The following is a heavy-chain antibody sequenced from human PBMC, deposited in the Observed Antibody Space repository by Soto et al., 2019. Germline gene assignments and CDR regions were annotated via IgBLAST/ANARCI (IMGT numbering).Heavy chain of an antibody. V-gene: IGHV1-2*06. J-gene: IGHJ4*02. CDR1: GYTFTDYY. CDR2: INPNSGGT. D-gene: IGHD3-10*01. CDR3: ARYNGSGSFDY. Sequence: ASAKVSCKASGYTFTDYYIHWVRQAPGPGLEWMGRINPNSGGTNYAQKFQGRVTMTRDTSISTAYMELSSLRSDDTAFYYCARYNGSGSFDYWGQGSLVTVSS.